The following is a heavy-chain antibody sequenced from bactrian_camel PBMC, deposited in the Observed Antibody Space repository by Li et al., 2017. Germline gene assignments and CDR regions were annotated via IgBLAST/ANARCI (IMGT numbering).Heavy chain of an antibody. Sequence: VQLVESGGGSVQAGGSLRLSCAASGFTNKNMCMAWFRQAPGEEREGVAAITTDGRNTYYADSVRGRFTISADSAKSTVYLQMNSLKPEDTAMYYCAADRFSAGWNKYDYNYWGQGTQVTVS. CDR2: ITTDGRNT. J-gene: IGHJ4*01. CDR3: AADRFSAGWNKYDYNY. CDR1: GFTNKNMC. D-gene: IGHD5*01. V-gene: IGHV3S31*01.